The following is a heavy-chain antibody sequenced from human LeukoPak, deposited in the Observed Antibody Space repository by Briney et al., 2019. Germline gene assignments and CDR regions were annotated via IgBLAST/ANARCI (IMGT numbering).Heavy chain of an antibody. CDR1: GFTFNTYAM. J-gene: IGHJ6*02. V-gene: IGHV4-4*02. CDR2: IYHSGST. CDR3: ARVPHYYYYGMDV. Sequence: GPLRLSCAASGFTFNTYAMSWVRQPPGKGLEWIGEIYHSGSTNYNPSLKSRVTISVDKSKNQVSLKLSSVTAADTAVYYCARVPHYYYYGMDVWGQGTTVTVSS.